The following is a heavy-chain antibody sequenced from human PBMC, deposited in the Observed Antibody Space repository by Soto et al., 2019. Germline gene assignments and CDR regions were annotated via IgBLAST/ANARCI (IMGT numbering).Heavy chain of an antibody. D-gene: IGHD3-3*01. CDR1: GGSMSSYY. Sequence: SETLSLTCSVSGGSMSSYYWTWIRQPAGKGLGWIARVYSSGGTHYNSSLKSRVTISLDTSKNQFSLRLISVTAADTAVYYCARGQRFSDWFDPWGQGTLVTVSS. CDR2: VYSSGGT. J-gene: IGHJ5*02. CDR3: ARGQRFSDWFDP. V-gene: IGHV4-4*07.